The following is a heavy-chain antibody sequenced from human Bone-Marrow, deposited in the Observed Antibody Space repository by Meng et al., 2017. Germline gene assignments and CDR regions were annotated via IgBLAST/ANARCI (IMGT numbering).Heavy chain of an antibody. J-gene: IGHJ4*02. V-gene: IGHV1-2*06. Sequence: QGQVVQSGAEGKMPGASVKVSCKPSGYNFPDYYIPWVRRAPGQGLEWMGRINPKSGDTHYAQKFQARVTMTGDTSISTAYMELSGLRSDDTAMYYCARDEDISAAGKLFGDYWGQGTLVTVSS. CDR2: INPKSGDT. D-gene: IGHD6-25*01. CDR3: ARDEDISAAGKLFGDY. CDR1: GYNFPDYY.